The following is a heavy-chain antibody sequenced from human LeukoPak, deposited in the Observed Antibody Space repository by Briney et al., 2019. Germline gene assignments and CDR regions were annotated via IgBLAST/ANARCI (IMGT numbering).Heavy chain of an antibody. J-gene: IGHJ3*02. Sequence: ASVKVSCKASGYTFTSYYMHWVRQAPGQGLEWMGIINPSGGSTSYAQKFQGRVTMTRDTSTSTVYMELSSLRSEDTAVYYCARAAVRGEWPPDALDIWGQGTIVTVSS. D-gene: IGHD3-10*01. V-gene: IGHV1-46*01. CDR2: INPSGGST. CDR3: ARAAVRGEWPPDALDI. CDR1: GYTFTSYY.